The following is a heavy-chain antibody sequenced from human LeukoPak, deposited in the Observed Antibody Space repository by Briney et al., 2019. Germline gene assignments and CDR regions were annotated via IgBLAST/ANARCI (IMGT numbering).Heavy chain of an antibody. CDR3: AKDGGLWVSAHWGDS. CDR2: ISTDGNDK. J-gene: IGHJ4*02. CDR1: GFTFSGYA. Sequence: GGSLRLSCAASGFTFSGYAMHWVRQAPGKGLEWLTVISTDGNDKHYADSVKGRLTVARDNSKNTLLLQMNNVRTEDTAVYYCAKDGGLWVSAHWGDSWGRGTLVTVSS. D-gene: IGHD7-27*01. V-gene: IGHV3-30*04.